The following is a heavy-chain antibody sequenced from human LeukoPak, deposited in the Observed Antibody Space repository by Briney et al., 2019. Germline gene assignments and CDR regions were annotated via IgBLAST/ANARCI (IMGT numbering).Heavy chain of an antibody. Sequence: PGGSLRLSCAASGFTFDDYGMSWVRQAPGKGLEWVSGINWNGGSTGYADSVKGRFTISRDNAKNSLYLQMNSLRAKDTALYYCARVQFYDSSGYYLGYFDYWGQGTLVTVSS. CDR3: ARVQFYDSSGYYLGYFDY. D-gene: IGHD3-22*01. CDR2: INWNGGST. CDR1: GFTFDDYG. V-gene: IGHV3-20*04. J-gene: IGHJ4*02.